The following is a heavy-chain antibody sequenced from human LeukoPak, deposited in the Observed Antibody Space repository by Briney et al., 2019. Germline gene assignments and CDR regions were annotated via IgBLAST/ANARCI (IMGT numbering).Heavy chain of an antibody. CDR3: ARHGLYGCRGGRCYTSFYYYGMDV. D-gene: IGHD2-15*01. V-gene: IGHV5-51*01. CDR2: IYPDESDT. CDR1: GYKFSDYW. Sequence: RGESLKISCKGSGYKFSDYWIGWVRQMPGKGLEWMGIIYPDESDTRYSPSFQGQVTISVDKSLSTAYPQWSSLEASDTAMYFCARHGLYGCRGGRCYTSFYYYGMDVWGQGTTVTVSS. J-gene: IGHJ6*02.